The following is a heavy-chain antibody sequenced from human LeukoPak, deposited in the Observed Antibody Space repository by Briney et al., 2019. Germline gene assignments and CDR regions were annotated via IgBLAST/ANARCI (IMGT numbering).Heavy chain of an antibody. CDR3: ARDNWSTLQYYYYGMDV. CDR2: IKQDGSGK. D-gene: IGHD1-20*01. CDR1: GFTFSSYW. Sequence: GGSLRLSCAASGFTFSSYWMSWVRQAPGKGLEWVANIKQDGSGKYYVDSVKGRFTISRDNAKNSLYLQMNSLRAEDTAVYYCARDNWSTLQYYYYGMDVWGQGTTVTVSS. J-gene: IGHJ6*02. V-gene: IGHV3-7*01.